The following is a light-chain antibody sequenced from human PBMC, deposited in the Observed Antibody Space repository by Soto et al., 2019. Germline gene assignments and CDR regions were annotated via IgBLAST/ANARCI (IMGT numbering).Light chain of an antibody. V-gene: IGKV2-28*01. CDR1: QSLLHSNGYNY. CDR3: MQAIQTPPWT. J-gene: IGKJ1*01. Sequence: DIVMTQSPLSLPVTPGEPASISCRSSQSLLHSNGYNYLDWYLQKPGQSPQLLIYLGSNRASGVPDRFSGSGSGKDFTLKISRVEAEDVGVYYCMQAIQTPPWTFGQGTKV. CDR2: LGS.